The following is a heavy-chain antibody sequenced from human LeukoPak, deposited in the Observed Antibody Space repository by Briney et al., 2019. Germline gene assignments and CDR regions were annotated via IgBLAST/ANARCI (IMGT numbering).Heavy chain of an antibody. D-gene: IGHD3-9*01. J-gene: IGHJ4*02. Sequence: GGSLRLSCAASGFTFSTYWMSWVRQAPGKGLEWVANIKQDGSETYYVDSVKGRFTISRENAKNSLYLQMNSLRAEDTAVYYCARDGYYYDILTGYNKIERGTFDYWGQGTLVTVSS. V-gene: IGHV3-7*01. CDR2: IKQDGSET. CDR1: GFTFSTYW. CDR3: ARDGYYYDILTGYNKIERGTFDY.